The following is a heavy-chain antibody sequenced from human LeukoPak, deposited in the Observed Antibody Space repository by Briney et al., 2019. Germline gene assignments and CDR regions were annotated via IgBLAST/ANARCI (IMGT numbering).Heavy chain of an antibody. J-gene: IGHJ5*02. D-gene: IGHD3-3*01. CDR2: IYTSGST. CDR1: GGSISSYY. CDR3: ARDAPEGSGYYLPWFDP. V-gene: IGHV4-4*07. Sequence: SETLCLTCTVSGGSISSYYWSWIRQPAGKGLEWIGRIYTSGSTNYNPSLKSRVTMSVDTSKNQFSLKLSSVTAADTAVYYCARDAPEGSGYYLPWFDPWGQGTLVTVSS.